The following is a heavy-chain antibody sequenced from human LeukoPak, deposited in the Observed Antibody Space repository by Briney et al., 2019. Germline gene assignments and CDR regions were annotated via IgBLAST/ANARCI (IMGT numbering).Heavy chain of an antibody. J-gene: IGHJ4*02. CDR3: ARDGERSSTIGEVYWIDY. CDR1: GFTFSNYW. V-gene: IGHV3-74*01. Sequence: GGSLRLSCAASGFTFSNYWVPWVRQVPGQGGEGGSHINTDGSITAYADSVNGRSTISRDNARNTLYLQIHSLRVEDTAVYYCARDGERSSTIGEVYWIDYWGQGILPTVSS. D-gene: IGHD3-16*01. CDR2: INTDGSIT.